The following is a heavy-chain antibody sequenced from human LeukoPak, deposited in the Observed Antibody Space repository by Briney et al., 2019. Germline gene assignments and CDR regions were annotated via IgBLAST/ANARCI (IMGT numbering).Heavy chain of an antibody. CDR3: ARSMVTRPYGMDV. Sequence: TLSLTCAVSGGSISSGGYSWSWIRQPPGKGLEWIAYIYHSGTTYYNPSLKSRVTISVDRSKNQFSLKLSSVTAADTAVYYCARSMVTRPYGMDVWGQGTTVTVSS. D-gene: IGHD4-17*01. V-gene: IGHV4-30-2*01. J-gene: IGHJ6*02. CDR2: IYHSGTT. CDR1: GGSISSGGYS.